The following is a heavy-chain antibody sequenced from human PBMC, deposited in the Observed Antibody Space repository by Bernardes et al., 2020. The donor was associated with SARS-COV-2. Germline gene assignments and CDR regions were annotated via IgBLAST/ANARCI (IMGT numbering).Heavy chain of an antibody. V-gene: IGHV4-59*08. D-gene: IGHD2-2*01. CDR1: GGSISSSY. J-gene: IGHJ5*02. CDR3: ARRALGYCSSTSCYYAFDP. CDR2: IYYSGST. Sequence: SETLSLTCTVSGGSISSSYWSWIRQPPGPGLEWIGYIYYSGSTNYNPSLKRRVTISVDTSKNQFSLKLSSVTAADTAVYYCARRALGYCSSTSCYYAFDPWGQGTLVTVAS.